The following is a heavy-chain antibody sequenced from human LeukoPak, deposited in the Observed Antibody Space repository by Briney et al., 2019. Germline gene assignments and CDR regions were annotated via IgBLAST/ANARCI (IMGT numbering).Heavy chain of an antibody. CDR2: INHSGST. D-gene: IGHD5-24*01. V-gene: IGHV4-34*01. CDR3: ARDEPGNGYNSLFDY. CDR1: GGSFSGYY. Sequence: SETLSLTCAVYGGSFSGYYWSWIRQPPGKGLEWIGEINHSGSTNYNPSLKSRVTISVDTSKNQFSLKLSSVTAADTAVYYCARDEPGNGYNSLFDYWGQGTLVTVSS. J-gene: IGHJ4*02.